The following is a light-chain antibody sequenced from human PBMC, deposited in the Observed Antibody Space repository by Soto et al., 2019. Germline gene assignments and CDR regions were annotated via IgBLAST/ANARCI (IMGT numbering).Light chain of an antibody. Sequence: QSALTQPRSVSGSPGQSVTISCTGTSSDVGGYNYVSWYQQHPGKAPKLMIYDVSKRPSGVPDRFPGSKSGNTASLTISGLQAEDEADYYCCSYAGSYTVGVFGGGTKLTVL. V-gene: IGLV2-11*01. CDR1: SSDVGGYNY. CDR3: CSYAGSYTVGV. J-gene: IGLJ3*02. CDR2: DVS.